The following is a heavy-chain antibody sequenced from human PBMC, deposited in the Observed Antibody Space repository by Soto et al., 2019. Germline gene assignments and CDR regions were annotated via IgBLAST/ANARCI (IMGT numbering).Heavy chain of an antibody. J-gene: IGHJ5*02. Sequence: QVQLVQSGAEVKKPGASVKVSCKASGYPFTSYDINWVRQAPGQGLEWMGWMNPNSGNTGYAQKFQGRVTMTRNTSISTAYMELSSLRSEDTAVYYCARRSRVFRWFDPWGQGTLVTVSS. CDR1: GYPFTSYD. CDR3: ARRSRVFRWFDP. V-gene: IGHV1-8*01. D-gene: IGHD3-10*01. CDR2: MNPNSGNT.